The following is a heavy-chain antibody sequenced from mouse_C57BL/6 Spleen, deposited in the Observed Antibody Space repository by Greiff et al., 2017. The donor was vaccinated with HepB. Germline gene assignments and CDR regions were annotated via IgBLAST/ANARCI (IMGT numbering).Heavy chain of an antibody. D-gene: IGHD1-1*01. J-gene: IGHJ4*01. CDR3: ARGGSTVVGNYAMDY. V-gene: IGHV1-63*01. Sequence: VKLVESGAELVRPGTSVKMSCKASGYTFTNYWIGWAKQRPGHGLEWIGDIYPGGGYTNYNEKFKGKATLTGDKSSSTAYMQFSSLTSEDSAIYYCARGGSTVVGNYAMDYWGQGTSVTVSS. CDR2: IYPGGGYT. CDR1: GYTFTNYW.